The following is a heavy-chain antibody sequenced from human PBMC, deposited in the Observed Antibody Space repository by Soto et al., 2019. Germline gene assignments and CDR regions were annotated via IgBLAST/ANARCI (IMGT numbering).Heavy chain of an antibody. J-gene: IGHJ6*02. D-gene: IGHD4-17*01. CDR1: RFTFSSYS. V-gene: IGHV3-21*01. CDR2: ISSSSSYI. CDR3: ARDWSYGDFTPYYYYYGMDV. Sequence: VGSLRLSCAASRFTFSSYSMNWVRQAPGKGLEWVSSISSSSSYIYYADSVKGRFTISRDNAKNSLYLQMNSLRAEDTAVYYCARDWSYGDFTPYYYYYGMDVWGQGTTVTVSS.